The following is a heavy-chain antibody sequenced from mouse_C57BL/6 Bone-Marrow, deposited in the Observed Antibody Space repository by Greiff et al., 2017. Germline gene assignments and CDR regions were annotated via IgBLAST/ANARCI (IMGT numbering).Heavy chain of an antibody. D-gene: IGHD3-2*02. J-gene: IGHJ3*01. V-gene: IGHV1-55*01. CDR1: GYTFTSYW. CDR2: IYPGSGST. Sequence: QVQLKESGAELVKPGASVKMSCKASGYTFTSYWITWVKQRPGQGLEWIGDIYPGSGSTNYNEKFKSKATLTVDTSSNTAYMQLSSLTSEDSAVYYCAAGSPVAYWGQGTLVTVSA. CDR3: AAGSPVAY.